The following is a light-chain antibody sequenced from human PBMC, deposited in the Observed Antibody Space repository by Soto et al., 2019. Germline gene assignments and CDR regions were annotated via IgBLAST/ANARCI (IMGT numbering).Light chain of an antibody. V-gene: IGLV2-8*01. CDR1: SSDIGGYNY. J-gene: IGLJ2*01. CDR3: SSYAGSNNFVV. CDR2: EVS. Sequence: SALTQPPSASGSPGQSVTISCTGTSSDIGGYNYVFWYQQYPGKAPKLMIYEVSKRPSGVPDRFSGSKSGNTASLTVSGLQAEDEADYYCSSYAGSNNFVVFGGGNQLTVL.